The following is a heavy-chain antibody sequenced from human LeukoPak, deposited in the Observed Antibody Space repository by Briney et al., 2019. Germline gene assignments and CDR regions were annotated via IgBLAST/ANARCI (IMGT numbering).Heavy chain of an antibody. CDR2: TNEAGGDK. CDR3: ASDSPYYGMDV. Sequence: PGGSLRLSCAASGFTFSDFWMSWVRQAPGKGLECVASTNEAGGDKYYVDSVKGRFTISRDNAKNTLYLQMSGLRVEDTAVYHCASDSPYYGMDVWGQGTAVTVSS. CDR1: GFTFSDFW. J-gene: IGHJ6*02. V-gene: IGHV3-7*01.